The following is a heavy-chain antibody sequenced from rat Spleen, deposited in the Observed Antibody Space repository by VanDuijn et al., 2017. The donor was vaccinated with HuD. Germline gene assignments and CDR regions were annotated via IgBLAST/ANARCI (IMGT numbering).Heavy chain of an antibody. V-gene: IGHV5-25*01. CDR1: GFTFSSFP. CDR2: INSNGNNI. Sequence: EVQLVESGGGLVQPGRSLKLSCAASGFTFSSFPMAWVRQAPTKGLEWVATINSNGNNIYYRDSVKGRFTISRDNAKSNLSLQMDSLRSEDTATYYCARRHYGYTDYFDYWGQGVMVTVSS. D-gene: IGHD1-9*01. CDR3: ARRHYGYTDYFDY. J-gene: IGHJ2*01.